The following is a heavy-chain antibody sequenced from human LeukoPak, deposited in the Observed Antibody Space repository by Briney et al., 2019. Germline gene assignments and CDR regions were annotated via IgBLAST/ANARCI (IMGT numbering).Heavy chain of an antibody. CDR1: GASISSYY. CDR2: IYYSGST. CDR3: ASHNWFDP. J-gene: IGHJ5*02. V-gene: IGHV4-59*08. Sequence: SETLSPTCTVSGASISSYYWSWIRQPPGKGLEWIGYIYYSGSTNYNPSLKSRVTISLDTSKNQFSLKLSSVTAADTAVYYCASHNWFDPWGQGTLVTVSS.